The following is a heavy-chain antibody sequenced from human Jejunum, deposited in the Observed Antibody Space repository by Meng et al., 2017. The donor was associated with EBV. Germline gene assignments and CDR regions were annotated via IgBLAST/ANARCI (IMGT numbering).Heavy chain of an antibody. J-gene: IGHJ4*02. CDR2: VYWDDVE. D-gene: IGHD3-10*01. V-gene: IGHV2-5*02. CDR1: GFSLSTSGVG. CDR3: AHGSGWLLDF. Sequence: QITLKESGPTLVKPXXXXTLTCTFSGFSLSTSGVGVDWIRQPPGKALEWLALVYWDDVEHYSPSLKSRLTITKDTSRNQVVLTMSNMDPMDTATYYCAHGSGWLLDFWGQGILVTVSS.